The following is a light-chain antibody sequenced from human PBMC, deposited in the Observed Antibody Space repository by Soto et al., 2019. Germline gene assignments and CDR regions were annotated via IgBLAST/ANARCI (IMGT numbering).Light chain of an antibody. J-gene: IGKJ1*01. CDR3: QQYGSFWT. Sequence: DIQMTQSPSTLSASVGDIVTITCRASQSISSWLAWYQQKPGKAPKLLIYKASSLESGVPSRFSGSGSGTEFTLTISSLLPDDFATYYWQQYGSFWTFGQGTKVEIK. V-gene: IGKV1-5*03. CDR2: KAS. CDR1: QSISSW.